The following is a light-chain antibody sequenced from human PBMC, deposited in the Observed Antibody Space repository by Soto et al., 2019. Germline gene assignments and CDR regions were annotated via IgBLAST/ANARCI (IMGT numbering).Light chain of an antibody. V-gene: IGKV3-15*01. CDR2: GAS. CDR3: QQYGNWPLT. J-gene: IGKJ5*01. Sequence: ETVMTQSPATLSVSPGERTTLSCRASQSVSGDLAWYQQKPGQAPRLLIYGASTRATGIPARFSGSGSGTELTLAISSLQSEDFAVYYCQQYGNWPLTFGQGTRLEI. CDR1: QSVSGD.